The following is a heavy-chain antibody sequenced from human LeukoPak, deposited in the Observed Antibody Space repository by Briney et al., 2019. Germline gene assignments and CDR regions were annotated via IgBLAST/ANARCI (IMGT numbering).Heavy chain of an antibody. D-gene: IGHD1-26*01. CDR3: ASRRVGAFDV. CDR2: IYHSGST. CDR1: GYFISSGSY. J-gene: IGHJ3*01. Sequence: PSETLSLTCAVSGYFISSGSYWGWIRQPPGKGLEWIRHIYHSGSTYYDPSLKSRLTMSVDTSKNQFSLTLTSVTAADTAVYYCASRRVGAFDVWGQGTMVIVSS. V-gene: IGHV4-38-2*01.